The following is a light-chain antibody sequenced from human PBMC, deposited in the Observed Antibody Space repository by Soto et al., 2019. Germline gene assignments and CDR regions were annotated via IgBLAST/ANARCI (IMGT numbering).Light chain of an antibody. CDR3: QQYDSSPT. CDR2: GAS. V-gene: IGKV3-20*01. CDR1: QSVSSSY. Sequence: EIVLTQSPGTLSLSPGERSTLSCRASQSVSSSYLAWYQQKPGQAPRLLIYGASSRATGIPDRFSGSGSGTDFTLTISRLEPEDFAVYYCQQYDSSPTFGRGTRLEIK. J-gene: IGKJ5*01.